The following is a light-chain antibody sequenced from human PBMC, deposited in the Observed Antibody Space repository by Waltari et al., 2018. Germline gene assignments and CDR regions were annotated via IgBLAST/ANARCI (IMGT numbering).Light chain of an antibody. J-gene: IGKJ2*02. CDR2: TAS. CDR1: QSISTF. V-gene: IGKV1-39*01. CDR3: QQSYFTPST. Sequence: QMTQSPSSLSASLGDRVTITCRASQSISTFLNWYQQKPGEAPKLLVYTASALQSGVPLRFSGSGSGTDFTLTISSLQPEDSATYFCQQSYFTPSTFGRGNKVEIK.